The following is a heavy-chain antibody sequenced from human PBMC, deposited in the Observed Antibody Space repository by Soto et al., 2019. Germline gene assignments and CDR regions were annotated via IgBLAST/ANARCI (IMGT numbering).Heavy chain of an antibody. V-gene: IGHV1-3*04. Sequence: ASVKASYNPSGDTFTNNVLHLLRQSPGQTLEGMGCLHTAKLNTKYSQKFDARVTLTSDTAPTTSYIELTSLRSDDTPDYYCARHPIWTYSWNYARLNFLDPCGQGILVTVSS. J-gene: IGHJ5*02. CDR1: GDTFTNNV. CDR3: ARHPIWTYSWNYARLNFLDP. D-gene: IGHD1-7*01. CDR2: LHTAKLNT.